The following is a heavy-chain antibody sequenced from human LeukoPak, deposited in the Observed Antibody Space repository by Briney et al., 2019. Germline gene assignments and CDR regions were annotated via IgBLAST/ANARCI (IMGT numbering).Heavy chain of an antibody. J-gene: IGHJ4*02. CDR2: IRYDGSNK. CDR3: AYCSGGDCYAGLDY. Sequence: SGGSLRLSCAASGFTFSSYGMQWVRQAPGKGLEWVAFIRYDGSNKYYAESVKGRFTISRDNSKNTLYLQMNSLRAEDTAVYYCAYCSGGDCYAGLDYWGQGTLVTVSS. CDR1: GFTFSSYG. D-gene: IGHD2-15*01. V-gene: IGHV3-30*02.